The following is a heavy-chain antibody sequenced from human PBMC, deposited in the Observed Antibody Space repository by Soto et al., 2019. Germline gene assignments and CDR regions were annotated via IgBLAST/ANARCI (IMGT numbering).Heavy chain of an antibody. CDR3: ARLYSSSWYGDY. CDR2: IYYSGST. CDR1: GGSISSSSYY. Sequence: QLQLQASGPGLVKPSETLSLTCTVSGGSISSSSYYWGGSRQPPGKGLEWIGSIYYSGSTYYNPSLKSRVTISVVTSKNQFSLKLSSVTAADTAVYYCARLYSSSWYGDYWGQGTLVTVSS. V-gene: IGHV4-39*01. J-gene: IGHJ4*02. D-gene: IGHD6-13*01.